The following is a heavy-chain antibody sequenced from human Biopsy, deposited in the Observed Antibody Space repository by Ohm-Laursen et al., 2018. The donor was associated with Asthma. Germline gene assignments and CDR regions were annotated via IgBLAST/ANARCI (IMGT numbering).Heavy chain of an antibody. D-gene: IGHD6-19*01. CDR2: IMTVFGTT. J-gene: IGHJ6*02. Sequence: SVKVSCNVPGGTFSNFAISWVRQAPGQGLEWLGGIMTVFGTTNYAQKFQGRVTITADESTSTAYMEVASLRSEDTAIYYCARCQVGYSSGWSLLLKKIYYSGMDVWGQGTAVTVSS. CDR1: GGTFSNFA. CDR3: ARCQVGYSSGWSLLLKKIYYSGMDV. V-gene: IGHV1-69*13.